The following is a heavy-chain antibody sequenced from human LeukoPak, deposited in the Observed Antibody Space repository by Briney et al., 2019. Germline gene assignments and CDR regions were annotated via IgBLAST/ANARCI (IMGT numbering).Heavy chain of an antibody. D-gene: IGHD3-22*01. Sequence: AGSLRLSCAVSGITLSNYGMSWVRQAPGKGLEWVAGISDSGGRTKYADSVRGRFTISRDNPKNTLYLQMNSLRPEDTAVYFCAKRGVVIRVILVGFHKEANYFDSWGQGVLVTVSS. CDR2: ISDSGGRT. V-gene: IGHV3-23*01. CDR3: AKRGVVIRVILVGFHKEANYFDS. J-gene: IGHJ4*02. CDR1: GITLSNYG.